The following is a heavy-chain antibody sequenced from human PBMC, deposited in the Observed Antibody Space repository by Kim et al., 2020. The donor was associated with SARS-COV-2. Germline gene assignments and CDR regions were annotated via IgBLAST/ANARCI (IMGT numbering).Heavy chain of an antibody. Sequence: GGSLRLSCAASGFTFSSYGMHWVRQAPGKGLEWVAVISYDGSNKYYADSVKGRFTISRDNSKNTLYLQMNSLRAEDTAVYYCAKVCSGGSCQFDYWGQGTLVTVSS. V-gene: IGHV3-30*18. CDR2: ISYDGSNK. CDR3: AKVCSGGSCQFDY. D-gene: IGHD2-15*01. J-gene: IGHJ4*02. CDR1: GFTFSSYG.